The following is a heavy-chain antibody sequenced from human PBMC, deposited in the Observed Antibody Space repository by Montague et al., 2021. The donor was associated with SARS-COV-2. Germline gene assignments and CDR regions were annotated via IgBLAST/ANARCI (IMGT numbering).Heavy chain of an antibody. J-gene: IGHJ4*02. Sequence: SLRLSCADSGFSFSAYHMSWIRQATGKGLEWITYINPSGSYKNHVDSVRGRFTISRDNTQKSLYLQTNSLRAEDTAVYYCVRVAGRCTYPGVLDYWGRGALVSVSS. CDR1: GFSFSAYH. V-gene: IGHV3-11*06. CDR3: VRVAGRCTYPGVLDY. CDR2: INPSGSYK. D-gene: IGHD2-15*01.